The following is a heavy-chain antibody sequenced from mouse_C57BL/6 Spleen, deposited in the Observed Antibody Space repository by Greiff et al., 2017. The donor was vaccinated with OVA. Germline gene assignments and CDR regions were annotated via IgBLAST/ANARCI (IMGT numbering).Heavy chain of an antibody. CDR2: ISSGSSTI. D-gene: IGHD1-1*01. V-gene: IGHV5-17*01. Sequence: DVMLVESGGGLVKPGGSLKLSCAASGFTFSDYGMHWVRQAPEKGLEWVAYISSGSSTIYYADTVKGRFTISRDNAKNTLFLQMTSLRSEDTAMYYCARPYYYGRDYFDYWGQGTTLTVSS. CDR1: GFTFSDYG. J-gene: IGHJ2*01. CDR3: ARPYYYGRDYFDY.